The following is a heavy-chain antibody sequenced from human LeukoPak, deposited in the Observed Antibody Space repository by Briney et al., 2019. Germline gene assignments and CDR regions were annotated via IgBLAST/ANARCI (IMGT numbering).Heavy chain of an antibody. V-gene: IGHV1-69*13. CDR3: ARGVRYSGSHLADY. D-gene: IGHD1-26*01. Sequence: ASVKVSCKASGGTFSSYAISWVRQAPGQGLEWMGGIIPIFGTANYAQKFQGRVTITADESTSTAYMELRSLRSDDTAVYYCARGVRYSGSHLADYWGQGTLVTVSS. CDR2: IIPIFGTA. CDR1: GGTFSSYA. J-gene: IGHJ4*02.